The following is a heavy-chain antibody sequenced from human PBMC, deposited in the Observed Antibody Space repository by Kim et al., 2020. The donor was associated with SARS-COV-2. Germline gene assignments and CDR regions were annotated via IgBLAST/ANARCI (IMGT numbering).Heavy chain of an antibody. V-gene: IGHV5-51*01. Sequence: GESLKISCKGSGYSFTSYWIGWVRQMPGKGLEWMGIIYPGDSDTRYSPSFQGQVTISADKSISTAYLQWSSLKASDTAMYYCARHPDDYGDWNWFDPWGQGTLVTVSS. D-gene: IGHD4-17*01. CDR3: ARHPDDYGDWNWFDP. J-gene: IGHJ5*02. CDR1: GYSFTSYW. CDR2: IYPGDSDT.